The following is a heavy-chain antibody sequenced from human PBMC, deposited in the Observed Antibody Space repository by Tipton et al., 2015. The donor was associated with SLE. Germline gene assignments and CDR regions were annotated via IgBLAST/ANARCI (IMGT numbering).Heavy chain of an antibody. CDR2: IYTSGST. CDR1: GGSISSGSYY. CDR3: ARDCKIFGVVIGYYYYMDV. D-gene: IGHD3-3*01. Sequence: TLSLTCTVSGGSISSGSYYWSWIRQPAGKGLEWIGRIYTSGSTNYNPSLRSRVTISVDTSKNQFPLKLRSVTAADTAVYYCARDCKIFGVVIGYYYYMDVWGKGTTVTVSS. J-gene: IGHJ6*03. V-gene: IGHV4-61*02.